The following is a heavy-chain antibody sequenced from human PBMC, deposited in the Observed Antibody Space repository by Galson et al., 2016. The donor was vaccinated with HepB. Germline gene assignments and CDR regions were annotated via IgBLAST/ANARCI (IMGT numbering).Heavy chain of an antibody. J-gene: IGHJ5*02. CDR2: ISNGGSII. Sequence: SLRLSCAASGFTFKSFSMNWVRQAPGKGLEWISYISNGGSIIHYADSVKGRFAISRDNAKDSLYLQMNSLRDDDTAIYYCAKEPYNVSKAQVVADTWGQGILVTVSS. CDR1: GFTFKSFS. D-gene: IGHD3-10*01. CDR3: AKEPYNVSKAQVVADT. V-gene: IGHV3-48*02.